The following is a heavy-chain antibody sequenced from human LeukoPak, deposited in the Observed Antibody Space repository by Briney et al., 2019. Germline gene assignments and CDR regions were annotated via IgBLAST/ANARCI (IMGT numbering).Heavy chain of an antibody. CDR3: ARPVDSANGMDV. V-gene: IGHV3-21*01. Sequence: PGRFLRLSCAASGFTFSSHSLNWVRQAPGKGLEWVSFITSSSSYIYYADSVKGRFTISRDNAKNSLYLQMNSLRAEDTATYYCARPVDSANGMDVWGQGTTVTVSS. CDR2: ITSSSSYI. CDR1: GFTFSSHS. D-gene: IGHD1-26*01. J-gene: IGHJ6*02.